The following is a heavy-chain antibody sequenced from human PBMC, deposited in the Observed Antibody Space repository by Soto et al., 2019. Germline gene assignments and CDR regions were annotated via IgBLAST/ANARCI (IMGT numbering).Heavy chain of an antibody. D-gene: IGHD3-3*01. CDR2: IFHSGSI. CDR1: GGSISSGGYY. V-gene: IGHV4-61*08. J-gene: IGHJ5*02. Sequence: QVQLQESGPGLVKPSQTLSLTCTVSGGSISSGGYYWSWIRQHPGKGLEWIGYIFHSGSINFNPSLESRVTMSVDTSKNQFSLNLSSVTAADTAIYYCARGSFWSGFFNWFDPWGQGTLVTVSS. CDR3: ARGSFWSGFFNWFDP.